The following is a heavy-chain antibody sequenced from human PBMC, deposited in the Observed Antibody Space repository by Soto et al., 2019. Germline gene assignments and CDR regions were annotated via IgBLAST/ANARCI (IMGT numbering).Heavy chain of an antibody. CDR2: INHSGST. CDR3: ARGPAPGSYPGDAFDI. J-gene: IGHJ3*02. CDR1: GGSISSGDYY. V-gene: IGHV4-30-4*01. D-gene: IGHD1-26*01. Sequence: SETLSLTCTVSGGSISSGDYYWSWIRQPPGKGLEWIGEINHSGSTNYNPSLKSRVTISVDKSKNQFSLKLSSVTAADTAVYYCARGPAPGSYPGDAFDIWGQGTMVTVSS.